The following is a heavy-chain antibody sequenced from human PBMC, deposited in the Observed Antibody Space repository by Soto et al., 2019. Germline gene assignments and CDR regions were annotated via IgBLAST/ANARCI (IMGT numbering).Heavy chain of an antibody. CDR2: IIPIFGTA. CDR1: GGTFSSYA. J-gene: IGHJ4*02. CDR3: AREATMVRGVKDY. Sequence: SVKVSCKASGGTFSSYAISWVRQAPGQGLEWMGGIIPIFGTANYAQKFQGRVTITADESTSTAYMELSSLRYEDTAVYYCAREATMVRGVKDYWGQGTLVTVSS. V-gene: IGHV1-69*13. D-gene: IGHD3-10*01.